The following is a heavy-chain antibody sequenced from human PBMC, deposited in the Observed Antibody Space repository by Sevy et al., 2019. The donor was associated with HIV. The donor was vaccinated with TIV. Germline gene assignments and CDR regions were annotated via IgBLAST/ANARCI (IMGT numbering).Heavy chain of an antibody. V-gene: IGHV3-23*01. Sequence: GGSLRLSCAVSGFSFDSYGMTWVRQAPGKGLEWVSGISGSGTRTYYADSVKGRFSISRDNSKNRQYLQMNSLRSEDTGLYYCGKGGGGHYDPDEIGYYFYYYNMDVWGKGTTVTVSS. CDR3: GKGGGGHYDPDEIGYYFYYYNMDV. J-gene: IGHJ6*03. CDR2: ISGSGTRT. CDR1: GFSFDSYG. D-gene: IGHD3-22*01.